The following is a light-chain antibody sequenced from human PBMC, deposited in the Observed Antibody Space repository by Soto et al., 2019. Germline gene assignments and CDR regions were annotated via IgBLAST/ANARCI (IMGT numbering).Light chain of an antibody. CDR1: QSVSTY. CDR2: DAS. CDR3: QQGTKWPPWT. Sequence: EIVLTQSPTTLSLSPGERATLSCRASQSVSTYLAWYQQKPGQAPRLLIYDASNRATGIPARFSGSGSGTDFTLTISSLEPEDFGVYYCQQGTKWPPWTFGQVTKVEIK. V-gene: IGKV3-11*01. J-gene: IGKJ1*01.